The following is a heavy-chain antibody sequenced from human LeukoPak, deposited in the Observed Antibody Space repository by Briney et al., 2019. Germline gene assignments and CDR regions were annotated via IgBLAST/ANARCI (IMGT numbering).Heavy chain of an antibody. CDR3: AKLPRYDYVWGSYLDY. D-gene: IGHD3-16*02. CDR2: ISGSGGGT. V-gene: IGHV3-23*01. J-gene: IGHJ4*02. CDR1: GFTFSSYA. Sequence: PGGSLRLSCAASGFTFSSYAMSWVRQAPGKGLEWVSAISGSGGGTYYADSVKGRFTISRDNSKNTLYLQMNSLRAEDTAVYYCAKLPRYDYVWGSYLDYWGQGTLVTVSS.